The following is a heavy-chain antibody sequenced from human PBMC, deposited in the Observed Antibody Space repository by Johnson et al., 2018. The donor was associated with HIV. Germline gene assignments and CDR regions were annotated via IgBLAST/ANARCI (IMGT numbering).Heavy chain of an antibody. CDR1: GFTVSSNY. D-gene: IGHD3-10*01. CDR3: ASDNGGTKDAFDM. V-gene: IGHV3-30*03. CDR2: ISYDGSNK. J-gene: IGHJ3*02. Sequence: QVQVLESGGGLVQPGGSLRLSCAASGFTVSSNYMSWVRQAPGKGLEWVAVISYDGSNKYYADSVKGRFTMSRDNAKNTLYLQMNSLRAEDTAVYYCASDNGGTKDAFDMWGQGTMVTVSS.